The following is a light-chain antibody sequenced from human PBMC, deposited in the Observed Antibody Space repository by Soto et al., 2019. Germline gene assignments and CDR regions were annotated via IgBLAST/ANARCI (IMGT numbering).Light chain of an antibody. V-gene: IGLV2-14*01. CDR1: SSDVGGYKY. J-gene: IGLJ1*01. Sequence: QSALTQPASVSGSPGQSITISCTGTSSDVGGYKYVSWYQQHPGKAPKLMIYEVSNRPSGVPNRFSGSKSGNTASLTISGLQAEDEADYYCSSYTSSSTTLYVFGTGTKLTVL. CDR2: EVS. CDR3: SSYTSSSTTLYV.